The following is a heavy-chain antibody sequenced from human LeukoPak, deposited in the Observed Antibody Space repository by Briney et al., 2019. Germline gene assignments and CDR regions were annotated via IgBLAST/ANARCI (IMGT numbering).Heavy chain of an antibody. D-gene: IGHD5-12*01. Sequence: GGSLRLSCAASGLTFSKYWMSWVRQAPGKGLEWVANIKQDGSEKYYVDSVKGRFTISRDNAKNSLYLQMNSLRAEDTAVYYCARDLGRGYSGYALGYWGQGTLVTVSS. CDR2: IKQDGSEK. J-gene: IGHJ4*02. CDR1: GLTFSKYW. V-gene: IGHV3-7*04. CDR3: ARDLGRGYSGYALGY.